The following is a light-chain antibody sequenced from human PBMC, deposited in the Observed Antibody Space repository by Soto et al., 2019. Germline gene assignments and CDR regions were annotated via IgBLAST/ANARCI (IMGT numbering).Light chain of an antibody. CDR1: QDIAIY. Sequence: AIQLTQSPSSLSASVGDRVTITCRASQDIAIYLAWYQQKPGEAPKLLIYDASSLESGVPSRFSGSGSGTEFTLTISSLQPDDFATYYCQQYNSYSSWTFGQGTKVDIK. CDR2: DAS. V-gene: IGKV1-13*02. CDR3: QQYNSYSSWT. J-gene: IGKJ1*01.